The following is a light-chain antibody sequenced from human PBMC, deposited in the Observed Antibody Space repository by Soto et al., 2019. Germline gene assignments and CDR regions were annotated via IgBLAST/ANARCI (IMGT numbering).Light chain of an antibody. CDR1: NIGSKS. V-gene: IGLV3-21*02. CDR2: NGS. Sequence: SYELTQSPSVSVAPGQTAGITCGGNNIGSKSVHWYQRKPGQAPVLVVYNGSDRPSGIPERFSGSNSGNTATLTITRVEAGDEADYYCQVWDGSSDHNWVFGGGTKLTVL. CDR3: QVWDGSSDHNWV. J-gene: IGLJ3*02.